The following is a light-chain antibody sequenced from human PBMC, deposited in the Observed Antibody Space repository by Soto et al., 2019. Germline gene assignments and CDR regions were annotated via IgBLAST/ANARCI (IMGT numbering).Light chain of an antibody. Sequence: SYELTQPPSVSVAPGKTARITCGGNNIGSKSVHWYQQKPGQAPVLVIYYDSDRPSGIPERFSGSNSGNTATLTISRVEAGDEADYYCQVWDSSSDHWVFGGGTKLDRP. J-gene: IGLJ3*02. V-gene: IGLV3-21*04. CDR2: YDS. CDR3: QVWDSSSDHWV. CDR1: NIGSKS.